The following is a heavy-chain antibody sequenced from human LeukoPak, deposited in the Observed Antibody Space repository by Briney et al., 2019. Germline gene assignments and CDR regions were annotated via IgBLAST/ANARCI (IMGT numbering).Heavy chain of an antibody. CDR1: GYTFTSYD. D-gene: IGHD6-19*01. Sequence: GASVKVSCKAPGYTFTSYDINWVRQATGQGLEWMGWMNPNSGNTGYAQKFQGRVTITRNTSISTAYMELSSLRSEDTAVYYCARAPSWGGLSSGSYYFDYWGQGTLVTVSS. V-gene: IGHV1-8*03. CDR3: ARAPSWGGLSSGSYYFDY. J-gene: IGHJ4*02. CDR2: MNPNSGNT.